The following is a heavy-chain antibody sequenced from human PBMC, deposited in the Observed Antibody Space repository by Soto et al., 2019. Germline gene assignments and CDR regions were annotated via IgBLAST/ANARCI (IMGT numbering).Heavy chain of an antibody. CDR3: ARGNSGFWSGTGYYGMDV. CDR1: GYTFTSYY. D-gene: IGHD3-3*01. V-gene: IGHV1-46*01. J-gene: IGHJ6*02. CDR2: INPSGGST. Sequence: GASVKVSCKASGYTFTSYYMHWVRQAPGQGLEWMGIINPSGGSTSYAQKFQGRVTMTRGTSTSTVYMELSSLRSEDTAVYYCARGNSGFWSGTGYYGMDVWGQGTTVTVSS.